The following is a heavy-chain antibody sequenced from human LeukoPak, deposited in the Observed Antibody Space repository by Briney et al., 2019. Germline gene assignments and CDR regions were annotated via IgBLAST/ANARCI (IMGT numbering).Heavy chain of an antibody. D-gene: IGHD3-10*01. CDR2: IYTSGTT. Sequence: SETLSLTCTVSGGSISSYYWSWIRQPAGKGLEWIGRIYTSGTTNYNPSLKSRVTMSVDTSKNQFSLKLSSVTAADTAVYYCARAEGSGSGALYYFDYWGQGTLVTVSS. V-gene: IGHV4-4*07. CDR1: GGSISSYY. CDR3: ARAEGSGSGALYYFDY. J-gene: IGHJ4*02.